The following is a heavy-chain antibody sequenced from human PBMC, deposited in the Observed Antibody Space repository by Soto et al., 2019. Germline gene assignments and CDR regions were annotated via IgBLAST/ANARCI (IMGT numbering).Heavy chain of an antibody. D-gene: IGHD6-19*01. CDR2: IIPLFGTA. Sequence: QVQLVQSGAEVKKPGSSVKVSCKASGGTFSSYAISWVRQAPGQGLEWMGGIIPLFGTANYAQKFQGRVTITADESTSTAYMELSSLRSEDTAVYYCARDARRGGWYQPRPYYYYGMDVWGQGTTVTVSS. CDR1: GGTFSSYA. CDR3: ARDARRGGWYQPRPYYYYGMDV. J-gene: IGHJ6*02. V-gene: IGHV1-69*01.